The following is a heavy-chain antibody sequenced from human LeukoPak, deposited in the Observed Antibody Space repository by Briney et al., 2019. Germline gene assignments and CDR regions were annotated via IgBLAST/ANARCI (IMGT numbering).Heavy chain of an antibody. CDR3: ARDYCSGGSCYPTGDY. V-gene: IGHV3-11*01. CDR1: TFTFSDYG. CDR2: ISSSGSTI. D-gene: IGHD2-15*01. J-gene: IGHJ4*02. Sequence: PGGSLRLSCIGSTFTFSDYGMHWVRQAPGKGLEWVSYISSSGSTIYYADSVKGRFTISRDNAKNSLYLQMNSLRAEDTAVYYCARDYCSGGSCYPTGDYWGQGTLVTVSS.